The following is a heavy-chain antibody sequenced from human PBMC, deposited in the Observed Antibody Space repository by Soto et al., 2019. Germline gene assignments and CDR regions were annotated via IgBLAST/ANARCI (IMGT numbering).Heavy chain of an antibody. Sequence: GGSLRLSCTASGFTFGDNAMSWVRQAQGKGRGWVGFIRSKAYGGIPEYAASVKGRFTISRDDSKSIAYLQMNSLKTEDSAVYYCTREGIAARYYYGMDVWGQGTTVTVSS. J-gene: IGHJ6*02. D-gene: IGHD6-6*01. CDR2: IRSKAYGGIP. CDR1: GFTFGDNA. CDR3: TREGIAARYYYGMDV. V-gene: IGHV3-49*04.